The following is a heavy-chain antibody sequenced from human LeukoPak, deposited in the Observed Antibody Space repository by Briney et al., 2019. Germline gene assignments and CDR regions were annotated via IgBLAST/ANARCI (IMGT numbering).Heavy chain of an antibody. CDR1: GGSISSYS. D-gene: IGHD6-6*01. CDR3: ARESNYNGVDV. J-gene: IGHJ6*02. CDR2: IYASGST. Sequence: SETLSLTCTGSGGSISSYSWSWIRQPAGKGLEWIGRIYASGSTNYNPSLKSRVTMSIDTSKNQFSLKLDSLTAADTAVYSCARESNYNGVDVWGQGTTVTVSS. V-gene: IGHV4-4*07.